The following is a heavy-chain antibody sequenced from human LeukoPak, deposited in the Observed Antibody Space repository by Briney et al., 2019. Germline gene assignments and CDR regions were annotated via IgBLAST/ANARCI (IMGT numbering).Heavy chain of an antibody. Sequence: GRSLRLSCAASGFTFSSYAMHWVRQAPGKGLEWVAVISYDGSNKYYADSVKGRFTISRDNSKNTLYLQMNSLRAEDTAVYYCARDYDGSGRHDYWGQGTLVTVSS. D-gene: IGHD3-10*01. CDR1: GFTFSSYA. CDR3: ARDYDGSGRHDY. CDR2: ISYDGSNK. V-gene: IGHV3-30*04. J-gene: IGHJ4*02.